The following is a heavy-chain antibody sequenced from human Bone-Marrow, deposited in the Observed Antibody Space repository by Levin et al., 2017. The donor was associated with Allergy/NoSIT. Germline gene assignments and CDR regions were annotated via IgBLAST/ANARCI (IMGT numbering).Heavy chain of an antibody. CDR3: ARGLEYSGLP. D-gene: IGHD5-12*01. CDR2: ITSSGTYI. CDR1: GFTFSSYS. J-gene: IGHJ5*02. Sequence: KRGESLKISCAASGFTFSSYSMNWVRQAPGKGLDWVSSITSSGTYIYYADSVKGRFTISRDNAKNSLFLQMNSLTAADTAVYYCARGLEYSGLPWGQGTLVTVSS. V-gene: IGHV3-21*01.